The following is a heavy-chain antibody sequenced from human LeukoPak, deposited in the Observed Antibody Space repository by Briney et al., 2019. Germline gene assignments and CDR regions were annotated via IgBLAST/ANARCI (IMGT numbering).Heavy chain of an antibody. V-gene: IGHV4-34*01. J-gene: IGHJ4*02. CDR1: GGSFSGYY. CDR3: ARGRIAAAGVRGVDY. D-gene: IGHD6-13*01. CDR2: VNHSGST. Sequence: SETLSLTCAVYGGSFSGYYWSWIRQPPGKGLEWIGEVNHSGSTNYNPSLKSRVTISVDTSKNQFSLKLSSVTAADTAVYYCARGRIAAAGVRGVDYWGLGTLVTVSS.